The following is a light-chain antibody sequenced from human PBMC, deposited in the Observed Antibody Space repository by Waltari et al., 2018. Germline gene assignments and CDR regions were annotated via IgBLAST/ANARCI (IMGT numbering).Light chain of an antibody. V-gene: IGKV3-15*01. CDR2: GAS. J-gene: IGKJ4*01. CDR3: LQRSNWPLS. CDR1: QTINSN. Sequence: EIVMTQSPATLSLSPGERATLSCSASQTINSNLAWFQQKPGQAPRLLIYGASRRATGIPDRFSGSGSGTDFTLTISSLEPEDVAVYYCLQRSNWPLSFGGGTKVEIK.